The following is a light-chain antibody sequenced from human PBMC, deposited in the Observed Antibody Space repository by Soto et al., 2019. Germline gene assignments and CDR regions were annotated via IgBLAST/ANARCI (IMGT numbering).Light chain of an antibody. V-gene: IGKV3-20*01. CDR2: GAS. Sequence: EIVLTQSPGTLSLSPGERATLSCRASQSVSRSYLPWYQQKLGQAPRLLIYGASSRATGSPDRFSGSGSGTDCTRTISRLEPEDFAVYYCQQYGSSPLLTFGGGTKVEIK. CDR3: QQYGSSPLLT. CDR1: QSVSRSY. J-gene: IGKJ4*01.